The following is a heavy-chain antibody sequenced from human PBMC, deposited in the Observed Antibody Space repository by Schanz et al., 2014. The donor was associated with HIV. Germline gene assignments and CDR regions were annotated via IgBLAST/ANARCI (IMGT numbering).Heavy chain of an antibody. J-gene: IGHJ3*02. Sequence: VQLVESGGGLVQPGRSLRLSCATSGFFLDDYAMHWVRQAPGKGLEWVSGISWNSGSKGYAESVKGRFTISRDISKNTLYLQMYSLRAEDTAVYYCAKDGSWEAFDAFDIWGQGTMVTVSS. CDR1: GFFLDDYA. V-gene: IGHV3-9*01. CDR3: AKDGSWEAFDAFDI. D-gene: IGHD1-26*01. CDR2: ISWNSGSK.